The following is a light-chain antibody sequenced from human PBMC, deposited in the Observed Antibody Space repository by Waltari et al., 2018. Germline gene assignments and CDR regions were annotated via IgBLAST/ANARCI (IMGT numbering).Light chain of an antibody. J-gene: IGLJ1*01. CDR2: ENN. Sequence: QSVLTQPPSVSAAPGQTVTISCSADSSKIGNNYVSWYQHFPGTAPKLLIYENNRPPSGIPDRFSCSKSGTSATLGITGLQTGDEADYYCGTWDASLGGIFGTGTKVTVL. V-gene: IGLV1-51*02. CDR1: SSKIGNNY. CDR3: GTWDASLGGI.